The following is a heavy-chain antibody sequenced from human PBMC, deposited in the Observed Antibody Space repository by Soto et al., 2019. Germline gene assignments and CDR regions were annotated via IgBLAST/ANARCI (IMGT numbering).Heavy chain of an antibody. V-gene: IGHV1-18*01. D-gene: IGHD2-21*01. J-gene: IGHJ3*02. CDR3: ARVGYFHSFDI. CDR1: GYTFISYG. CDR2: ISAYDGNT. Sequence: QVQLVQSGAEVKKPGASVKVSCKASGYTFISYGISWVRLAPGQGLQWMGWISAYDGNTNYAQNLHGRVTMTTDTSTNTDYMELRSLRSDDTAVYYCARVGYFHSFDIWGQGTMVTVSS.